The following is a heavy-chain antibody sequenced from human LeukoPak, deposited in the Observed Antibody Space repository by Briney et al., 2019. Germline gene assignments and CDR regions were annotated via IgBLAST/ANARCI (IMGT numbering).Heavy chain of an antibody. Sequence: PSETQSLTCTVSGGSISSGSYYWSWIRQPAGKGLEWIGRIYTSGSTNYNPSLKSRVTISVDTSKNQFSLKLSSVTAADTAVYYCARDYYGSGSSVFDPWGQGTLVTVSS. CDR2: IYTSGST. J-gene: IGHJ5*02. V-gene: IGHV4-61*02. CDR3: ARDYYGSGSSVFDP. D-gene: IGHD3-10*01. CDR1: GGSISSGSYY.